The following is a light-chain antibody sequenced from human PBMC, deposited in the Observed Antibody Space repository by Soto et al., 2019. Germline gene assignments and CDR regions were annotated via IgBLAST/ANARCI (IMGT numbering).Light chain of an antibody. V-gene: IGKV1-5*01. J-gene: IGKJ4*01. CDR1: QSIITW. Sequence: QVSPSPSSLSESVGDRVTITCRASQSIITWLAWYQQKPGRAPNVLIYDASNLQSGVPSRFSGSGSGTVFTLTISSLQPEDFATYFCQQSYTLSPLTFGGGTKVDI. CDR3: QQSYTLSPLT. CDR2: DAS.